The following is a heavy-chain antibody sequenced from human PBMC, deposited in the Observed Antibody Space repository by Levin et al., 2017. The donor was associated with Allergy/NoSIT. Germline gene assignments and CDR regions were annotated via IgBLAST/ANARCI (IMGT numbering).Heavy chain of an antibody. CDR2: ISGGGIGT. CDR1: GFTFSSYA. J-gene: IGHJ4*02. CDR3: AKGAATARNDY. V-gene: IGHV3-23*01. Sequence: QSGGSLRLSCAASGFTFSSYAMTWVRQAPGKGLEWVSSISGGGIGTYYADSVKGRFAISRDNSKNTLFLQMNSLRAEDTAVYYCAKGAATARNDYWAQGTLVTVSS. D-gene: IGHD1-14*01.